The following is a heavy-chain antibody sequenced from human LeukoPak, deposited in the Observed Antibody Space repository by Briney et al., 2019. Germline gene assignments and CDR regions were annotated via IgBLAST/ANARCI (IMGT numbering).Heavy chain of an antibody. V-gene: IGHV4-59*01. CDR3: ARGGAFDI. CDR2: IYYSGGT. J-gene: IGHJ3*02. Sequence: PSETLSLTCTVSGGSISSYYWSWIRQPPGKGLEWIGYIYYSGGTNYNPSLKSRVTISVDTSKNQFSLKLSSVTAADTAVYYCARGGAFDIWGQGTMVTVSS. CDR1: GGSISSYY.